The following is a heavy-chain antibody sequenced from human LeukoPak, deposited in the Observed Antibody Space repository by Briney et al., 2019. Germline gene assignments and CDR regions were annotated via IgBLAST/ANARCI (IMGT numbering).Heavy chain of an antibody. J-gene: IGHJ4*02. CDR1: GYTFTVYY. Sequence: SSVKASFKASGYTFTVYYMHLVRHAPAQGLEWMGRINPNSGGTNYAQKFQGRVTMTRYTSIGTAYMELSRLRSDDTAVYYCARLPKVGADYWGQGTLVTVSS. CDR3: ARLPKVGADY. V-gene: IGHV1-2*06. CDR2: INPNSGGT. D-gene: IGHD1-26*01.